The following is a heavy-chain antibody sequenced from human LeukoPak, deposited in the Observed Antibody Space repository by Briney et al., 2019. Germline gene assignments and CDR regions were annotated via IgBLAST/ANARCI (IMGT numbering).Heavy chain of an antibody. CDR2: INPNSGGT. D-gene: IGHD6-6*01. CDR1: GYTFTGYY. CDR3: ARGGYSSSAGAPYYYYMDV. Sequence: ASVKVSCKASGYTFTGYYMHWVRQAPGQGLELMGWINPNSGGTNYAQKFQGRVTMTRDTSISTAYVELSRLRSDDTAVYYCARGGYSSSAGAPYYYYMDVWGKGTTVTVSS. V-gene: IGHV1-2*02. J-gene: IGHJ6*03.